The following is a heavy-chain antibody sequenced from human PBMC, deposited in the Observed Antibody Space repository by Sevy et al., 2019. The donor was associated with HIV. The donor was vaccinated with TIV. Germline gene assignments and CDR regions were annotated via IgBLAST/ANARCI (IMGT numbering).Heavy chain of an antibody. D-gene: IGHD2-21*02. J-gene: IGHJ6*02. V-gene: IGHV4-31*03. CDR3: ARHGTVNTYYGMDV. CDR2: IFHSRSP. Sequence: SETLSLTCTVTGGAITTGAYSWSWIRQRPGKGLEWIGYIFHSRSPYFNPTLKSRASMSVDTSKTQFSLTLTSVTAADTAVYYCARHGTVNTYYGMDVWGQGTTVTVSS. CDR1: GGAITTGAYS.